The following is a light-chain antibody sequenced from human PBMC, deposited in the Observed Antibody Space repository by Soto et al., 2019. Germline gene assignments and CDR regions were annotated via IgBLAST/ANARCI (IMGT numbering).Light chain of an antibody. J-gene: IGKJ3*01. CDR3: QHYGSSPFT. CDR2: GAS. CDR1: QSVSSSY. Sequence: EIVLTQSPGTLSLSPGERATLSLRASQSVSSSYLAWYQQKPGQAPRLLIYGASSRATGIPDRFSGSGSGTDFTLTISRLEPEDFAVYYCQHYGSSPFTFGPGNKVYIK. V-gene: IGKV3-20*01.